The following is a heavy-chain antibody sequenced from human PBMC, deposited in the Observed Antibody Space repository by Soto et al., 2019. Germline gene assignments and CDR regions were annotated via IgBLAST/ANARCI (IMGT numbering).Heavy chain of an antibody. CDR2: IYPGDSDT. CDR3: ARLPGVRGVFDGFNV. Sequence: GESLKISCKGSGYSFAGYWIGWVRQMPGKGLDWMGVIYPGDSDTRYSPSFHGQVTISADKSISTAYLQWSSLKASDTTMYFCARLPGVRGVFDGFNVWGQGTMVTVSS. J-gene: IGHJ3*01. CDR1: GYSFAGYW. D-gene: IGHD3-10*01. V-gene: IGHV5-51*01.